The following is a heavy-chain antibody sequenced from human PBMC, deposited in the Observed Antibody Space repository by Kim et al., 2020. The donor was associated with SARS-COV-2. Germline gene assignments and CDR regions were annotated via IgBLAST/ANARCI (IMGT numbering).Heavy chain of an antibody. J-gene: IGHJ4*02. Sequence: GGSLRLSCAASGFTFTDYAMNWVRQAPGKGLEWVSVISGGGGSAYYADPVKGRFSISRDNTKNTKYLKMISLRVEDTAVYYCAKEWRMTTQTTGGYFCDNWGQGTLVTVSS. CDR2: ISGGGGSA. CDR1: GFTFTDYA. CDR3: AKEWRMTTQTTGGYFCDN. D-gene: IGHD4-4*01. V-gene: IGHV3-23*01.